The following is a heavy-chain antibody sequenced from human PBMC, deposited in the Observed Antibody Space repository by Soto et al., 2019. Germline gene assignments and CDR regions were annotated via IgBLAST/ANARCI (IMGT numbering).Heavy chain of an antibody. CDR1: GFTFSSYA. CDR2: ISYDGSNK. D-gene: IGHD3-10*01. CDR3: ARDLSRLYYYGSGDLYYYYGMDV. Sequence: GGSLRLSCAASGFTFSSYAMHWVRQAPGKGLEWVAVISYDGSNKYYADSVKGRFTISRDNSKNTLYLQMNSLRAEDTAVYYCARDLSRLYYYGSGDLYYYYGMDVWGQGTTVTVSS. V-gene: IGHV3-30*04. J-gene: IGHJ6*02.